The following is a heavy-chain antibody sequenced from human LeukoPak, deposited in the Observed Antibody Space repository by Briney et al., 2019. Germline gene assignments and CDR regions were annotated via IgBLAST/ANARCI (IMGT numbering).Heavy chain of an antibody. CDR3: ARQYPFDS. CDR1: GSRFTSYW. J-gene: IGHJ5*01. CDR2: IDPSGSYI. D-gene: IGHD2/OR15-2a*01. Sequence: GESLKISCKASGSRFTSYWINWVRQMPGKGLEWMGRIDPSGSYINYSPSFQGLVTISADKSISTAYLQWSSLKASDTAIYYCARQYPFDSWGQGTLVTVSS. V-gene: IGHV5-10-1*01.